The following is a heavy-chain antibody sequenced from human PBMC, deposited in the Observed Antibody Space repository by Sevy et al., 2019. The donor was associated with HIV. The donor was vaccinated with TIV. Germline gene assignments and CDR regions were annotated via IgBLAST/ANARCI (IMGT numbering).Heavy chain of an antibody. V-gene: IGHV3-11*01. J-gene: IGHJ6*02. CDR1: GFIFSDFY. CDR3: ARDHAVVEPLANYGMDV. Sequence: GGSLRLSCAASGFIFSDFYMSWVRQAPGKGLEWISYISSRGTTMYYADSVKGRFTISRDNAKNSLYLQMNSLTADDTAVYYCARDHAVVEPLANYGMDVWGQGTTVTVSS. CDR2: ISSRGTTM. D-gene: IGHD2-2*01.